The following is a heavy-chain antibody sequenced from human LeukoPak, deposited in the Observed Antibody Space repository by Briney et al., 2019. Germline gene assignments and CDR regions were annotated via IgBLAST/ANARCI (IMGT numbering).Heavy chain of an antibody. D-gene: IGHD2-15*01. CDR3: ARRGSFSSGNYFFDS. Sequence: GGSLRLSCAASGFNFSSYAMGWVRQAPGKGLDWVSALNYNSGTTYCADSVKGRFSISRDNSKNTLYRQMNSLRAEDTAVYYCARRGSFSSGNYFFDSWGQGTLVTVSS. CDR2: LNYNSGTT. V-gene: IGHV3-23*01. J-gene: IGHJ4*02. CDR1: GFNFSSYA.